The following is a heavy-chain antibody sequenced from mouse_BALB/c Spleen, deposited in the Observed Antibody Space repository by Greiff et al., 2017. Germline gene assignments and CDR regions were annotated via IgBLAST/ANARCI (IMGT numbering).Heavy chain of an antibody. CDR3: ARRDGSSPAWFAY. V-gene: IGHV8-12*01. Sequence: ESGPGILQPSQTLSLTCSFSGFSLSTSGMGVSWIRQPSGKGLEWLAHIYWDDDKRYNPSLKSRLTISKDTSRNQVFLKITSVDTADTATYYCARRDGSSPAWFAYWGQGTLVTVSA. CDR1: GFSLSTSGMG. CDR2: IYWDDDK. J-gene: IGHJ3*01. D-gene: IGHD1-1*01.